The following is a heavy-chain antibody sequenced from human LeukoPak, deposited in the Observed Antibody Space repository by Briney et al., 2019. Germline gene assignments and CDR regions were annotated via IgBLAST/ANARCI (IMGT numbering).Heavy chain of an antibody. J-gene: IGHJ3*02. Sequence: PGGSLRLSCAASGFTFSDYYMSWIRQAPGKGLEWVSYISSSSSYTNYADSVKGRFTISRDNAKNSLYLQMNSLRAEDTAVYYCARAGYCSSTSCPDDAFDIWGQGTMVTVSS. CDR2: ISSSSSYT. CDR3: ARAGYCSSTSCPDDAFDI. CDR1: GFTFSDYY. D-gene: IGHD2-2*03. V-gene: IGHV3-11*05.